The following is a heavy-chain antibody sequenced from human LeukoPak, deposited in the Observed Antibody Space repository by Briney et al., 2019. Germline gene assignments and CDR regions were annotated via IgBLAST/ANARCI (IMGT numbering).Heavy chain of an antibody. Sequence: PGRSLRLSCAASGFTFSSYAIHWVRQAPGKGLEWVAVISYDGSNKNYADSVKGRFTISRDNSKNTMYLQMNSLRAEDTAVYYCARDRTQWLVLSYYFDYWGQGTLVTVSS. CDR1: GFTFSSYA. J-gene: IGHJ4*02. CDR2: ISYDGSNK. CDR3: ARDRTQWLVLSYYFDY. V-gene: IGHV3-30-3*01. D-gene: IGHD6-19*01.